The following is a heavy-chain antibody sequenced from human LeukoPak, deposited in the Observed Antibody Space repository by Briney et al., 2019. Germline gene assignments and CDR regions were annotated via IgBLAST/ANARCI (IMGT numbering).Heavy chain of an antibody. D-gene: IGHD2-2*02. J-gene: IGHJ6*02. CDR2: IYSGGNT. V-gene: IGHV3-53*01. Sequence: PGGSLRLSCAASGFTVSSNYMSWVRQAPGRGLEWVSFIYSGGNTYYADSVKGRFTISRDNSKNTLYLQMNSLRAEDTAVYYCARAFRHCSSTSCYNPHYYYYGMDVWGQGTTVTVSS. CDR1: GFTVSSNY. CDR3: ARAFRHCSSTSCYNPHYYYYGMDV.